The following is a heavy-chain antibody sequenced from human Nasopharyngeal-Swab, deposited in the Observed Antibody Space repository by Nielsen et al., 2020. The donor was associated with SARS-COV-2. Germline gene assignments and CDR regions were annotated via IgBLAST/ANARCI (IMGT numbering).Heavy chain of an antibody. J-gene: IGHJ4*02. V-gene: IGHV1-69*04. Sequence: SVKVSCKTSGGTFSSHVINWVRQAPGQGLEWMGRIIPIVGTPNYAQKFQDRVTITADKSTTTGYMELSSLRSEDTAVYYCARDLEDNGSGWSWGQGTLVTVSS. CDR1: GGTFSSHV. CDR2: IIPIVGTP. D-gene: IGHD6-19*01. CDR3: ARDLEDNGSGWS.